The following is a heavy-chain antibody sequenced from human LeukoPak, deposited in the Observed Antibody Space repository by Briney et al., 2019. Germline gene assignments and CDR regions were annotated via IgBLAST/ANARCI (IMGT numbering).Heavy chain of an antibody. Sequence: GGSLRLSCAGSGFTLSTFGMHWVRQAPGKGLEWVALISYDGSNKYYADSVRGRFTISRDNSKNTLYLQMNSLRAEDTAVYYCAKELLTSPTAKDAFDIWGQGTMVTVSS. J-gene: IGHJ3*02. CDR3: AKELLTSPTAKDAFDI. D-gene: IGHD3-9*01. CDR1: GFTLSTFG. V-gene: IGHV3-30*18. CDR2: ISYDGSNK.